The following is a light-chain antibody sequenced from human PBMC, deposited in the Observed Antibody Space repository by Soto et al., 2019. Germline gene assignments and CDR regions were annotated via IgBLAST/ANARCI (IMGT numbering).Light chain of an antibody. CDR3: CSYADSNTDV. CDR1: SSDVGNFRL. Sequence: QSALAQPASVSGSPGQSITISCTVTSSDVGNFRLVSWYQQHPGKVPKLVMFEVSKRPSWVSNRLSGSKSGNTSSLTISGLQAEDEADYYCCSYADSNTDVFGSGTKLTVL. CDR2: EVS. V-gene: IGLV2-23*02. J-gene: IGLJ1*01.